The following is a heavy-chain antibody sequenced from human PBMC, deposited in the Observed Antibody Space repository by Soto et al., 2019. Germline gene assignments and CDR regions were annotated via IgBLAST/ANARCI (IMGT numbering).Heavy chain of an antibody. CDR1: RFSLSRYT. CDR3: AVKMHSTSLSHTRLDNWFDP. Sequence: GGSLRLSCVASRFSLSRYTVNWVRQVPGKGLEWVSSISSDSDYIYYVASVKGRFTISRDTARNSVFIQMNSLRPEDSAVYHCAVKMHSTSLSHTRLDNWFDPWGQGTLVTVSS. CDR2: ISSDSDYI. V-gene: IGHV3-21*06. J-gene: IGHJ5*02. D-gene: IGHD6-13*01.